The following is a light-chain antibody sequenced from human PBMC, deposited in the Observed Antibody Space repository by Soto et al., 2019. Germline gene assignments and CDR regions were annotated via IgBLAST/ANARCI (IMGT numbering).Light chain of an antibody. CDR3: CSYTTSSTYV. V-gene: IGLV2-23*01. CDR2: EAN. Sequence: QSALTQPASVSGSPGQSIAISCTGTSSDVGTYNLVSWYQQHPGKAPKLMISEANKRPSGVSDRFSSSKSGNTASLTISGLQAEDEADYYCCSYTTSSTYVFGTGTKLTVL. CDR1: SSDVGTYNL. J-gene: IGLJ1*01.